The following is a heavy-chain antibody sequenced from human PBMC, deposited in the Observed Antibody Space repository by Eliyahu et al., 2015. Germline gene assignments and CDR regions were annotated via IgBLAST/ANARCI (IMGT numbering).Heavy chain of an antibody. V-gene: IGHV3-43*01. CDR2: ISWDGGST. CDR1: GFPFXXYT. Sequence: EVQLVESGGVVVQPGGSLRLSCAASGFPFXXYTMHWVRQAPGKGLEWVSLISWDGGSTYYADSVKGRFTISRDNSKNSLYLQMNSLRTEDTALYYCAKDISARRSKFGEFDYWGQGTLVTVSS. D-gene: IGHD3-10*02. CDR3: AKDISARRSKFGEFDY. J-gene: IGHJ4*02.